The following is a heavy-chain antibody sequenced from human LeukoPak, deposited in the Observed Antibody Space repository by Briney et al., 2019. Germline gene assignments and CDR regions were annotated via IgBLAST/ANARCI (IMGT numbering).Heavy chain of an antibody. D-gene: IGHD3-10*01. CDR2: ISGSSDYI. CDR3: ARAKPKNMVRGLIMRRESRYYFDY. V-gene: IGHV3-21*04. CDR1: GFIFRGYT. Sequence: GGSLRLSCAASGFIFRGYTMNWVRQAPGKGLEWVSSISGSSDYIYYADSVKGRFTISRDNAKNSLYLQMNSLRAEDTAVYYCARAKPKNMVRGLIMRRESRYYFDYWGQGTLVTVSS. J-gene: IGHJ4*02.